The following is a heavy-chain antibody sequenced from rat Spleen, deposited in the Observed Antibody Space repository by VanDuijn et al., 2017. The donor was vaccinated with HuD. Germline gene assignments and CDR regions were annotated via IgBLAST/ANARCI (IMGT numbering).Heavy chain of an antibody. CDR3: TTAWVLNY. CDR2: ITTSGGST. J-gene: IGHJ2*01. CDR1: GFTFSYYD. Sequence: EVQLVESGGGLVQPGRSLKLSCAASGFTFSYYDMAWVRQAPTKGLEWVTSITTSGGSTYYRDSVKGRFTISRDNAKSTLYLQMDSLRSEDTATYYCTTAWVLNYWGQGVMVTVSS. D-gene: IGHD1-7*01. V-gene: IGHV5-27*01.